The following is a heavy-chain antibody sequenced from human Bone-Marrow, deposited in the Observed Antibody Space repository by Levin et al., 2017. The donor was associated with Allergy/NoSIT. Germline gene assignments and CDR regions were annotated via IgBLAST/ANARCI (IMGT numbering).Heavy chain of an antibody. CDR3: AKDGKALTYSSGWLYYFDY. Sequence: GESLKISCEASGFTFSDYSMAWVRQAPGKGLEWVSYITARGGTIKYADSVKGRFTISRDNARNSLYLQINSLRADDTAVYYCAKDGKALTYSSGWLYYFDYWGQGALITVSS. CDR1: GFTFSDYS. D-gene: IGHD6-19*01. CDR2: ITARGGTI. J-gene: IGHJ4*02. V-gene: IGHV3-11*01.